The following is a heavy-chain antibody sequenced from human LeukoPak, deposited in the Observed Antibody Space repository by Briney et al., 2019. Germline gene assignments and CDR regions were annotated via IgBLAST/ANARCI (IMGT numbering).Heavy chain of an antibody. CDR2: ISAYNGNT. CDR1: GYTFTGYY. Sequence: ASVKVSCKASGYTFTGYYMHWVRQAPGQGLEWMGWISAYNGNTNYAQKLQGRVTMTTDTSTSTAYMELRSLRSDDTAVYYCARAAYSGYYYYYYYMDVWGKGTTVTVSS. V-gene: IGHV1-18*04. CDR3: ARAAYSGYYYYYYYMDV. J-gene: IGHJ6*03. D-gene: IGHD4-11*01.